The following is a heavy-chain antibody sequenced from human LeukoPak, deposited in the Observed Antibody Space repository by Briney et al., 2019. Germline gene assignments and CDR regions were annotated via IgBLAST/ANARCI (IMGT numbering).Heavy chain of an antibody. CDR3: ARGYSSGWNYLIPHMD. V-gene: IGHV3-66*01. CDR2: IYSGGST. CDR1: GFTVSSNY. J-gene: IGHJ4*02. Sequence: PGGSLRLSCAASGFTVSSNYMSWVRQAPGKGLEWVSVIYSGGSTYYADSVKGRFTISRDNSKNTLYLQMNSLRAEDTAVYYCARGYSSGWNYLIPHMDWGQGTLVTVSS. D-gene: IGHD6-19*01.